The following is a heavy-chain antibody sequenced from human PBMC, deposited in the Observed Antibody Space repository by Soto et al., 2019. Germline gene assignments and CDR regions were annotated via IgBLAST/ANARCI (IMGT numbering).Heavy chain of an antibody. Sequence: SVKVSRKASGDTLSRYSISWARQAPGQGLEWMGGIIPIFGTANYAQKFQGRVTITADESTSTAYMELSSLRSEDTAVYYCAREAVTKFDYWGQGTLVTVS. J-gene: IGHJ4*02. D-gene: IGHD4-4*01. CDR1: GDTLSRYS. CDR3: AREAVTKFDY. V-gene: IGHV1-69*13. CDR2: IIPIFGTA.